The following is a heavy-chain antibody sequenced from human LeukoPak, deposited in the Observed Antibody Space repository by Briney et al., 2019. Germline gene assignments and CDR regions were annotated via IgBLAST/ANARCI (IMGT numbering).Heavy chain of an antibody. Sequence: PGGSLRLSCAASGFTFSSYWMHWVRQAPGKGLVWVSRINSDGSSTSYADSVKGRFTISRDNAKNTLYLQMNSLRAEDTAVYYCARVAGGSSPCYFDYWGRGTLVTVSS. CDR3: ARVAGGSSPCYFDY. V-gene: IGHV3-74*01. J-gene: IGHJ4*02. CDR2: INSDGSST. D-gene: IGHD6-13*01. CDR1: GFTFSSYW.